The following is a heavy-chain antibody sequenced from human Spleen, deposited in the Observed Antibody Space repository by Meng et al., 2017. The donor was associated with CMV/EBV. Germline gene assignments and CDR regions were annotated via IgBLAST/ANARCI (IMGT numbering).Heavy chain of an antibody. CDR1: GFTFRNYA. V-gene: IGHV3-30*02. D-gene: IGHD4-17*01. J-gene: IGHJ4*02. Sequence: GGSLRLSCAASGFTFRNYAMHWVRQAPGKGLEWVAFIRYDESNEYYADSVRGRFTISRDNSKNTLYLQMNSLRPEDSAVYYCARDQYATVSTRGAFDYWGQGTLVTVSS. CDR2: IRYDESNE. CDR3: ARDQYATVSTRGAFDY.